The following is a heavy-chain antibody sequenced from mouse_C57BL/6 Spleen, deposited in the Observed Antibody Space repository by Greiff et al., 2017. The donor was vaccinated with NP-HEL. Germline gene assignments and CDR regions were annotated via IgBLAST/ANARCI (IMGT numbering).Heavy chain of an antibody. CDR2: IDPSDSYT. Sequence: VQLQQPGAELVKPGASVKLSCKASGYTFTSYWMQWVKQRPGQGLEWIGEIDPSDSYTNYNQKFKGKATLTVDTSSSTAYMQLSSLTSEDSAVYYCARGDPWFAYWGQGTLVTVSA. CDR3: ARGDPWFAY. CDR1: GYTFTSYW. V-gene: IGHV1-50*01. J-gene: IGHJ3*01.